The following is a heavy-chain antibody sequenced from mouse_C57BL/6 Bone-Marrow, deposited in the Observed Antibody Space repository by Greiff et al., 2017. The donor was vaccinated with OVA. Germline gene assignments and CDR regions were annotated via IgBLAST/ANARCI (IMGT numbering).Heavy chain of an antibody. Sequence: QVQLQQSGPGLVQPSQSLSITCTVSGFSLTSYGVHWVRQSPGKGLEWLGVIWSGGSTDYNAAFISRLSISKDNSKSQVFFKMNSLQADDTAIYYCARMGYDYDVFYWYFDVWGTGTTVTVSS. CDR1: GFSLTSYG. CDR3: ARMGYDYDVFYWYFDV. CDR2: IWSGGST. V-gene: IGHV2-2*01. J-gene: IGHJ1*03. D-gene: IGHD2-4*01.